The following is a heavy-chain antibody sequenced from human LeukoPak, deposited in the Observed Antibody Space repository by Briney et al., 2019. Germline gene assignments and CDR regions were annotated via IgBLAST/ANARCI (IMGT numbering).Heavy chain of an antibody. V-gene: IGHV3-48*03. CDR2: IHKTGSRR. Sequence: GGSLRLSCVASGFTFIFYELHWVRQAPGKGLEWVSSIHKTGSRRYYADSVRGRFTISRDNPKNSLYLQMDSLRAEDTAVYYCARDGEDTIYYYYYYMDVWGKGTTVTVSS. J-gene: IGHJ6*03. CDR1: GFTFIFYE. CDR3: ARDGEDTIYYYYYYMDV. D-gene: IGHD2-15*01.